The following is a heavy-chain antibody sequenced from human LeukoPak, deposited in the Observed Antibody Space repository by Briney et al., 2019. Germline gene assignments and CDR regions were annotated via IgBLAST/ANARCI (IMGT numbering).Heavy chain of an antibody. D-gene: IGHD2-2*01. CDR3: ASQYGPGPV. CDR1: GYTFTNHH. V-gene: IGHV1-2*02. CDR2: IHPNGRDT. J-gene: IGHJ4*02. Sequence: ASVKVSCKASGYTFTNHHIYWVRQAPGRGLEWMGWIHPNGRDTIYAQKFQGRATMTTDTSITTSYMELTNLTPDDTDGYFYASQYGPGPVWGQGTLVTVS.